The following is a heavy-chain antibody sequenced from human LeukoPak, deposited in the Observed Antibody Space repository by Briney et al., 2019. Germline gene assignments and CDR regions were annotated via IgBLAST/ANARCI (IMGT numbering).Heavy chain of an antibody. J-gene: IGHJ4*02. V-gene: IGHV3-21*04. Sequence: PGGSLRLSCAASGFTFHTYGMNWARRAPGKGLEWVSSIDSSSGYMFYADSVKGRFTISRDNSKNTLYLQMNSLRAEDTAVYYCAKRYAGYFDYWGQGTLVTVSS. CDR3: AKRYAGYFDY. CDR2: IDSSSGYM. CDR1: GFTFHTYG. D-gene: IGHD1-1*01.